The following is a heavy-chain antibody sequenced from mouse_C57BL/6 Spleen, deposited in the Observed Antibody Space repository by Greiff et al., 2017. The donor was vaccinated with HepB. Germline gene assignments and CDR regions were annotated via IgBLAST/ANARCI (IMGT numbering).Heavy chain of an antibody. D-gene: IGHD4-1*01. CDR2: IYPGDGDT. J-gene: IGHJ2*01. CDR1: GYAFSSYW. V-gene: IGHV1-80*01. CDR3: ARKGTGGYFDY. Sequence: SGAELVKPGASVKISCKASGYAFSSYWMNWVKQRPGKGLEWIGQIYPGDGDTNYNGKFKGKATLTADKSSSTAYMQLSSLTSEYSAVYFFARKGTGGYFDYWGQGTTLTVSS.